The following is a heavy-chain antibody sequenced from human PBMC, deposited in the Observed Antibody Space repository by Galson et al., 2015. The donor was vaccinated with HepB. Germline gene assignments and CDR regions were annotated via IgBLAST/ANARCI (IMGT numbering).Heavy chain of an antibody. V-gene: IGHV1-18*01. D-gene: IGHD3-22*01. J-gene: IGHJ3*02. CDR3: ARDYYDGSGYYENGAFDI. Sequence: SVKVSCKASGYTFTSYGISWVRQAPGQGLEWMGWISAYNGNTNYAQKLQGRVTMTTDTSTSTAYMELRSLRSDDTAVYYCARDYYDGSGYYENGAFDIWGQGTMVTVSS. CDR1: GYTFTSYG. CDR2: ISAYNGNT.